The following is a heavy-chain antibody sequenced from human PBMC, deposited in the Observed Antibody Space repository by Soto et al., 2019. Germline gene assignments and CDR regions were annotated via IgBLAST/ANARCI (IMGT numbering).Heavy chain of an antibody. CDR3: ARDWAVAGGDYYYYGMDV. CDR2: INPNSGGT. Sequence: ASVKVSCKASGYTFTGYYMHWVRQAPGQGLEWMGWINPNSGGTNYAQKFQGRVTMTRDTSISTAYMELGRLRSDDTAVYYCARDWAVAGGDYYYYGMDVWGQGTTVTVSS. CDR1: GYTFTGYY. V-gene: IGHV1-2*02. D-gene: IGHD6-19*01. J-gene: IGHJ6*02.